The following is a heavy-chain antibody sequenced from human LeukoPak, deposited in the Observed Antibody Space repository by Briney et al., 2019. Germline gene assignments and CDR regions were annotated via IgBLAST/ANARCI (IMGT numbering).Heavy chain of an antibody. Sequence: GGSLRLSCAASGFTFSSNWMGWVRQAPGKGLEWVANIKQDGSETYYVDSVKGRFTISRDNAKNSLYLQMSSLRAEGTAVYYCAKWGYSSGWPYFDYWGQGTLVTVSS. CDR1: GFTFSSNW. CDR3: AKWGYSSGWPYFDY. D-gene: IGHD6-19*01. J-gene: IGHJ4*02. CDR2: IKQDGSET. V-gene: IGHV3-7*02.